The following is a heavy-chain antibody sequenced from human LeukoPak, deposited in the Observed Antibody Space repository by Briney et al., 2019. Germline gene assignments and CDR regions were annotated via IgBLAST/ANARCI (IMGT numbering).Heavy chain of an antibody. CDR1: GFTFSSYG. CDR3: AKDLMAAAGRDYYYYYMDV. Sequence: GGSLRLSCAASGFTFSSYGMHWVRQAPGKGLEWVAFIRYDGSNKYYADSVKGRFTISRDNSKNTLYLQMNSLRAEDTAVYYCAKDLMAAAGRDYYYYYMDVWGKGTTVTISS. V-gene: IGHV3-30*02. J-gene: IGHJ6*03. CDR2: IRYDGSNK. D-gene: IGHD6-13*01.